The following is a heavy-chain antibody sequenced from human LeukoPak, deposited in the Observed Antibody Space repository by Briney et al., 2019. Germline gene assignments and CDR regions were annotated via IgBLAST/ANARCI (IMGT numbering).Heavy chain of an antibody. D-gene: IGHD1-26*01. J-gene: IGHJ5*02. CDR2: IIPIFGTA. Sequence: SVKVSCKASGGTFSSYAISWVRQAPGQGLEWMGGIIPIFGTANYAQKFQGRVTITADESTSTAYMELSSLRSEDTAVYYCASRGNWELLDWFDPWGQGTLVTVSS. V-gene: IGHV1-69*01. CDR3: ASRGNWELLDWFDP. CDR1: GGTFSSYA.